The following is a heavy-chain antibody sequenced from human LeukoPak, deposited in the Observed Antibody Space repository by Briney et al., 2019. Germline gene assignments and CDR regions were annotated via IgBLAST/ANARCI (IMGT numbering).Heavy chain of an antibody. CDR2: INHSGST. CDR3: ARGVAAAGTGTLDY. J-gene: IGHJ4*02. V-gene: IGHV4-34*01. Sequence: PSETLSLTCAVYGGSFSGYYWSWIRRPPGKGLEWIGEINHSGSTNYNPSLKSRVTISVDTSKNQFSLKLSSVTAADTAVYYCARGVAAAGTGTLDYWGQGTLVTVSS. CDR1: GGSFSGYY. D-gene: IGHD6-13*01.